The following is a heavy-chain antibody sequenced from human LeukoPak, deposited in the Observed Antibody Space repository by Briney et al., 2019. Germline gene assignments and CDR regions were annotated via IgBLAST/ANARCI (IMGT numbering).Heavy chain of an antibody. V-gene: IGHV3-23*01. Sequence: SGGSLRLSCAASGFTFSSYAMSWVRQAPGKGLEWVSAISGNGGSTYYADSVKGRFTISRDNSKNTLYLQMNSLRAEDTAVYYCAKMSVEYQLLNAFDIWGQGTMVTVSS. D-gene: IGHD2-2*01. CDR3: AKMSVEYQLLNAFDI. CDR2: ISGNGGST. J-gene: IGHJ3*02. CDR1: GFTFSSYA.